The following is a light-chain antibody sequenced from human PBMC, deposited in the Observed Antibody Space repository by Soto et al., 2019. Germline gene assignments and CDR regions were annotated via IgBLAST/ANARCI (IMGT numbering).Light chain of an antibody. V-gene: IGKV3-11*01. CDR3: QQRSNRLT. CDR2: DAS. Sequence: EIVLTQSPATLSLSPGQRATLSCRASQSVSSYLAWSQQKPGQAPRLLIYDASNRATGIPARFSGSGSGTDFTLTISSLEPEDFAVYYCQQRSNRLTFGGGTKVEIK. J-gene: IGKJ4*01. CDR1: QSVSSY.